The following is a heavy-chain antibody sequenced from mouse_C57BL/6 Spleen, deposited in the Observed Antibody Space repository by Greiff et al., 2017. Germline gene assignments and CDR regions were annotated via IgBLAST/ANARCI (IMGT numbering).Heavy chain of an antibody. J-gene: IGHJ3*01. CDR1: GYAFSSSW. D-gene: IGHD1-3*01. V-gene: IGHV1-82*01. CDR3: AKVYFAY. Sequence: VQLQQSGPELVKPGASVKISCKASGYAFSSSWMNWVKQRPGKGLEWIGRIYPGDGDTNYNGKFKGKATLTADKSSSTAYMQLSRLTSEDTPVSFCAKVYFAYWGQETLVTVSA. CDR2: IYPGDGDT.